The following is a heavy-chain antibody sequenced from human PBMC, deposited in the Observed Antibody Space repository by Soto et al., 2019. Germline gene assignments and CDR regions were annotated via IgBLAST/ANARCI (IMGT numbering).Heavy chain of an antibody. J-gene: IGHJ4*02. CDR2: INPNSGDT. CDR3: ARGDTVGSYLYNY. D-gene: IGHD1-26*01. CDR1: GYTFTGYY. Sequence: QVQLVQSGAEVKKPGASVKVSCKASGYTFTGYYMHWVRQAPGQGLEWMGWINPNSGDTNYAQKFQGWVTMTRDTSISTAYMELSRLRSDDTAVYYCARGDTVGSYLYNYWGQGTLVTVSS. V-gene: IGHV1-2*04.